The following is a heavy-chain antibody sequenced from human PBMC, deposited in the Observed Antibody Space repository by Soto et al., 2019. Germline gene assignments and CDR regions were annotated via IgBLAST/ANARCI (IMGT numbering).Heavy chain of an antibody. CDR3: XXXXFYGSGSYFQRYYMDV. Sequence: GGSLRLSCAASGFTFSSYWMHWVRQAPGKGLVWVSRINSDGSSTSYADSVKGRFTISRDNAKNTLYLQMNXLXXXDXXXXYSXXXXFYGSGSYFQRYYMDVWGKGTTVTV. CDR2: INSDGSST. CDR1: GFTFSSYW. J-gene: IGHJ6*03. V-gene: IGHV3-74*01. D-gene: IGHD3-10*01.